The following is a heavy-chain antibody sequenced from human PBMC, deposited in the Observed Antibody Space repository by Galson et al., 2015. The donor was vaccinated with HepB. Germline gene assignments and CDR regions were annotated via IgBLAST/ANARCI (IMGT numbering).Heavy chain of an antibody. J-gene: IGHJ4*02. Sequence: SLRLSCAASGFIFSNYGMQWVRQAPGKGLEWVAHIWYDGTYKHYADSVKGRFTISRDNAKNTLFLQMNSLRAEDTAVYYCVRDSGNGGSQDWGQGTLVSVSS. CDR3: VRDSGNGGSQD. CDR2: IWYDGTYK. V-gene: IGHV3-33*01. CDR1: GFIFSNYG. D-gene: IGHD2-8*01.